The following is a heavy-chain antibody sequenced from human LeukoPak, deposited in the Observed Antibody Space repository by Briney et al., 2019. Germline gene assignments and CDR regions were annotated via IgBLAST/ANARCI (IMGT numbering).Heavy chain of an antibody. CDR1: GFTFSNYE. CDR3: ARDFRGYDSRLHDY. V-gene: IGHV3-48*03. Sequence: GGSLRPSCAASGFTFSNYEMNWVRQAPGKGLEWISYISSGGSSIYYADSVKGRFTISRDNAKNSLYLQMYSLRAEDTAVYYCARDFRGYDSRLHDYWGQGTLVTVSS. CDR2: ISSGGSSI. D-gene: IGHD3-22*01. J-gene: IGHJ4*02.